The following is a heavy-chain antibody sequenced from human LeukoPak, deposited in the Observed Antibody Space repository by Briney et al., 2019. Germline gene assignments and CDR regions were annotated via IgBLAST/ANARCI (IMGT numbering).Heavy chain of an antibody. J-gene: IGHJ6*02. CDR3: ARHRLVVYYYYGMDA. D-gene: IGHD6-19*01. V-gene: IGHV4-34*01. CDR1: GGSFSGYY. Sequence: SETLSLTCAVYGGSFSGYYWSWIRQPPGKGLEWIGEINHSGSTNYNPSLKSRVTISVDTSKNQFSLKLSSVTAADTAVYYCARHRLVVYYYYGMDAWGQGTTVTVSS. CDR2: INHSGST.